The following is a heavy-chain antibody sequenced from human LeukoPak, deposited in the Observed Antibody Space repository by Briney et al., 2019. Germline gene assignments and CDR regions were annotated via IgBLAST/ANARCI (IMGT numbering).Heavy chain of an antibody. J-gene: IGHJ5*02. CDR1: RGSISNYY. V-gene: IGHV4-4*09. CDR3: ARRATSGSHCCGFDP. CDR2: FYDSGTTSGST. D-gene: IGHD1-26*01. Sequence: PSETLSLTCTVSRGSISNYYWSWIRQPPGKGLEWIGYFYDSGTTSGSTNYNPSLKSRVTISVDTSKNQFSLKLSSETAADTAVYSCARRATSGSHCCGFDPWGQGTLVTVSS.